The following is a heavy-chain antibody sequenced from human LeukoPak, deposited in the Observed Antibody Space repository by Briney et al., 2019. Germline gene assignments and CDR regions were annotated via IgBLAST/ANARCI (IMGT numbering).Heavy chain of an antibody. CDR2: ICDSGRTI. CDR3: ARDRLGDYDHSGYYDK. D-gene: IGHD3-22*01. J-gene: IGHJ4*02. CDR1: GFTLSDYY. V-gene: IGHV3-11*01. Sequence: GGSLRLSCAASGFTLSDYYRSWIRQAPGKGLEWVSYICDSGRTIYYADSVKGRFTISRDNAKNSVYLQMNNLRAEDTAVCYCARDRLGDYDHSGYYDKWGQGTLVTVSS.